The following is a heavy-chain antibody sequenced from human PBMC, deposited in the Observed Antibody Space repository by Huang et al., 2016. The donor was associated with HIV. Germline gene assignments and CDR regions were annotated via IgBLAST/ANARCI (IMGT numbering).Heavy chain of an antibody. CDR3: ARGRFRFDY. Sequence: QVQLQQWGAGLLKPSETLSLTCAVYGGSFSDYYWSWIRQPPGKGLEWIGEINHCGSTNYNPSRKRRVTISVDTSKNQFSLKLSSVTAADTAVYYCARGRFRFDYWGQGTLVTVSS. V-gene: IGHV4-34*02. CDR1: GGSFSDYY. CDR2: INHCGST. J-gene: IGHJ4*02.